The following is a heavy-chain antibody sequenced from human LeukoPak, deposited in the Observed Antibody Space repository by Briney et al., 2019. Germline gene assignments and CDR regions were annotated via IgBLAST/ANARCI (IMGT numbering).Heavy chain of an antibody. Sequence: GGSLRLSCAASGFTFSSYAMSWVRQAPGKGLEWVSAISGSGGSTYYADSVKGRFTISRDNSKNTLYLHMNSLRAEDTALYFCAKGHTGYDFPHFDYWGQGTLVTVSS. CDR2: ISGSGGST. J-gene: IGHJ4*02. D-gene: IGHD5-12*01. CDR3: AKGHTGYDFPHFDY. CDR1: GFTFSSYA. V-gene: IGHV3-23*01.